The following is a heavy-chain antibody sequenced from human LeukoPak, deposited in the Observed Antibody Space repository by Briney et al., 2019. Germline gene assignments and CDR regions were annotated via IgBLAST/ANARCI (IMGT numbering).Heavy chain of an antibody. J-gene: IGHJ4*02. D-gene: IGHD6-19*01. V-gene: IGHV3-53*01. CDR2: IYSSGST. CDR3: ARGLRYSSGRFHFDY. CDR1: GFTVSTNY. Sequence: GRSLGLSRAASGFTVSTNYTSWVREARGKGLEVGSVIYSSGSTYYANAVKGRVTISRDNAKHTLYLQMNSLRAEHPGVYYRARGLRYSSGRFHFDYWGQGALVTVPS.